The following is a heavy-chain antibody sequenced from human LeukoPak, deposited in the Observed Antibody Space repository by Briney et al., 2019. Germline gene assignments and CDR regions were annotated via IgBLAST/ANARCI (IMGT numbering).Heavy chain of an antibody. J-gene: IGHJ4*02. CDR2: IYSGGST. D-gene: IGHD3-10*01. V-gene: IGHV3-53*01. CDR1: GFTVSCNY. Sequence: QPGGSLRLSCAASGFTVSCNYMSWVRQAPGRGLEWVSIIYSGGSTYYADSVKGRFTISRDNSKNTLYLQMNTLGAEDTAVYYCARDYYGSGSYEWGQGTLVTVSS. CDR3: ARDYYGSGSYE.